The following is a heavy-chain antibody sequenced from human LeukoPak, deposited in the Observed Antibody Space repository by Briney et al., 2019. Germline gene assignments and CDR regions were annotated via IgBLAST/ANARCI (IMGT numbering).Heavy chain of an antibody. Sequence: SETLSLTCTVSGGSISSGSYYWTWIRQPAGKGLEWIGRIYTSGNTHYNPSLKSRVTMSVDTSQNQFSLNLSSVTAADTAVYYCAGFITIPGVAFDIWGQGTMVTVSS. CDR1: GGSISSGSYY. V-gene: IGHV4-61*02. CDR3: AGFITIPGVAFDI. J-gene: IGHJ3*02. D-gene: IGHD3-10*01. CDR2: IYTSGNT.